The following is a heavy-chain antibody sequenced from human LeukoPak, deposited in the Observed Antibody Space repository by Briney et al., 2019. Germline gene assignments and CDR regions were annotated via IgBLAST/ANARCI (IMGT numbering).Heavy chain of an antibody. V-gene: IGHV3-48*03. Sequence: PGGSLRLSCVASGFTFSSYEMSWVRQAPGKGLEWVSYITSSGSSIYYADSVKGRFTISRDNAKNSLYLQMNNLRAEDTAVYYCAREGYDSIVYYSFDYWGQGTLVTVSS. CDR1: GFTFSSYE. CDR2: ITSSGSSI. D-gene: IGHD3-22*01. J-gene: IGHJ4*02. CDR3: AREGYDSIVYYSFDY.